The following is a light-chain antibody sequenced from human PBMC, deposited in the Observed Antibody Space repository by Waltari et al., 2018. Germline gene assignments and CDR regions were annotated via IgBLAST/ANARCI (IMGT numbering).Light chain of an antibody. Sequence: QSALTQPASVSGSPGQSITISCTGTSSDLGSYNFVSWYQQQPHKAPRFIMYDVNSRPSGVSIRISGSKSGTTASLTISDLQGEDEADYYCSAYTTGRNIVFGGGTKLTVL. CDR1: SSDLGSYNF. CDR2: DVN. V-gene: IGLV2-14*03. CDR3: SAYTTGRNIV. J-gene: IGLJ2*01.